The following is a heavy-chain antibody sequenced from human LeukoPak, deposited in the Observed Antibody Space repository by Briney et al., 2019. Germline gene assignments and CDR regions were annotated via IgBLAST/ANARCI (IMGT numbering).Heavy chain of an antibody. J-gene: IGHJ6*02. CDR3: ARGQYQKGYYYYYGVDV. CDR2: INHSGST. CDR1: GGSFSGYY. D-gene: IGHD2-2*01. Sequence: SETLSLTCAVYGGSFSGYYWSWIRQPPGKGLEWIGEINHSGSTNYNPSLKSRVTISVDASKNQFSLKLSSVTAADTAVYYCARGQYQKGYYYYYGVDVWGQGTTVTVSS. V-gene: IGHV4-34*01.